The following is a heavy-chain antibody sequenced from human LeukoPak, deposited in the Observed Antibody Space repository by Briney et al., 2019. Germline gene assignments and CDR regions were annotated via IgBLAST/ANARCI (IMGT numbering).Heavy chain of an antibody. V-gene: IGHV3-21*01. Sequence: PGGSLRLSCAASGFPFSNYAMTWVRQAPGKGLEWVSSISSSSSYIYYADSVKGRFTISRDNAKNSLYLQMNSLRAEDTAVYYCARAPYYYGSGSYLPSPYYYGMDVWGQGTTVTVSS. J-gene: IGHJ6*02. CDR3: ARAPYYYGSGSYLPSPYYYGMDV. D-gene: IGHD3-10*01. CDR1: GFPFSNYA. CDR2: ISSSSSYI.